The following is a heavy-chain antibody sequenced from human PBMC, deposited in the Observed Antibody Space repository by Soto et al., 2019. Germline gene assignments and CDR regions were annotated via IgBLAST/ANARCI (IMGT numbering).Heavy chain of an antibody. CDR2: IVVGSGNT. V-gene: IGHV1-58*01. CDR3: AAGRGYDPYYYYYYGMDV. D-gene: IGHD5-12*01. Sequence: SVKVSIKASGFSLTSSALQWGRQARGQRLEWIGWIVVGSGNTNYAQKFQERVTITRDMSTSTAYMELSSLRSEDTAVYYCAAGRGYDPYYYYYYGMDVWGQGTTVTVSS. J-gene: IGHJ6*02. CDR1: GFSLTSSA.